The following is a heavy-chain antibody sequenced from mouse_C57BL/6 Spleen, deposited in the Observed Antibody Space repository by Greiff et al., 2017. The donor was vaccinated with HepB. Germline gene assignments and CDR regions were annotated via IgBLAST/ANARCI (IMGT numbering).Heavy chain of an antibody. J-gene: IGHJ3*01. CDR3: ARDRGYYGKAWFAY. CDR1: GYSITSGYY. CDR2: ISYDGSN. D-gene: IGHD2-1*01. V-gene: IGHV3-6*01. Sequence: EVQLQESGPGLVKPSQSLSLTCSVTGYSITSGYYWNWIRQFPGNKLEWMGYISYDGSNNYNPSLKNRISITRDTSKNQFFLKLNSVTTEDTATYYCARDRGYYGKAWFAYWGQGTLVTVSA.